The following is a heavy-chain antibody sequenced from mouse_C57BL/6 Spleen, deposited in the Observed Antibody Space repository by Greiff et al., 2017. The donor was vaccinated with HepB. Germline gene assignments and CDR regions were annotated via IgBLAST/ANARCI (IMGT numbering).Heavy chain of an antibody. CDR1: GFTFSSYA. CDR3: ARYYGSSYGYFDV. Sequence: EVQGVESGGGLVKPGGSLKLSCAASGFTFSSYAMSWVRQTPEKRLEWVATISDGGSYTYYPDNVKGRFTISRDNAKNNLYLQMSHLKSEDTAMYYCARYYGSSYGYFDVWGTGTTVTVSS. V-gene: IGHV5-4*01. D-gene: IGHD1-1*01. CDR2: ISDGGSYT. J-gene: IGHJ1*03.